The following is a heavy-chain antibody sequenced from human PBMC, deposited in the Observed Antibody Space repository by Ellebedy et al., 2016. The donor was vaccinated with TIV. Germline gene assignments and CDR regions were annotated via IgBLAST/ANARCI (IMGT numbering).Heavy chain of an antibody. CDR3: ARVSGKYYFDE. CDR2: MSYDVSHR. CDR1: GFTFSSYA. Sequence: GGSLRLXCAASGFTFSSYAMHWVRQAPGKGLEWVAVMSYDVSHRYYTDSVKGRFTVSRDNSKNTVDLQMNSLRAEDTALYFCARVSGKYYFDEWGQGTLVAVSS. V-gene: IGHV3-30*04. J-gene: IGHJ4*02. D-gene: IGHD2-8*01.